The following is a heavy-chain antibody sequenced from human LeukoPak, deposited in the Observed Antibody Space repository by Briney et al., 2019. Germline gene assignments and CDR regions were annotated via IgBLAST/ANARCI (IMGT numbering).Heavy chain of an antibody. CDR3: AKDNGSQTQLGGYYYYYGMDV. CDR1: GFTFSSYD. V-gene: IGHV3-30*18. J-gene: IGHJ6*02. D-gene: IGHD6-6*01. Sequence: GGSLRLSCAASGFTFSSYDMYWVRQAPGKGLEWVAIISYDGSDKYYADSVKGRFTISRDNSKNTLFLQMDSLRPEDTAVYYCAKDNGSQTQLGGYYYYYGMDVWGQGTTVTVSS. CDR2: ISYDGSDK.